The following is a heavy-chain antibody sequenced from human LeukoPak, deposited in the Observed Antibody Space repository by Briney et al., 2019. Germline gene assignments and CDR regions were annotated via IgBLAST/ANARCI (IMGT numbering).Heavy chain of an antibody. V-gene: IGHV3-30*18. D-gene: IGHD3-10*01. CDR3: ANDDARGFGEPSPYDY. J-gene: IGHJ4*02. CDR2: ISYDGINT. Sequence: GGSLRLSCAASGFTFRNYGMHWVRQAPGKGLEWVAVISYDGINTHYADSVKGRFTISKDNSKNTLYLQLNTLRPEDTAVYYCANDDARGFGEPSPYDYWGQGTRVIVSS. CDR1: GFTFRNYG.